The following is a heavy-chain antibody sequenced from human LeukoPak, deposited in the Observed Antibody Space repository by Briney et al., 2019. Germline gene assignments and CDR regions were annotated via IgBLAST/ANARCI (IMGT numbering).Heavy chain of an antibody. Sequence: SVKVSCKASGGTFSSYAISWVRQAPGQGLEWMGGIIPIFGTANYAQKFRGRVTITTDESTSTAYMELSSLRSEDTAVYYCVKLVPGYSSSWYDYWGQGTLVTVSS. J-gene: IGHJ4*02. CDR1: GGTFSSYA. D-gene: IGHD6-13*01. CDR3: VKLVPGYSSSWYDY. V-gene: IGHV1-69*05. CDR2: IIPIFGTA.